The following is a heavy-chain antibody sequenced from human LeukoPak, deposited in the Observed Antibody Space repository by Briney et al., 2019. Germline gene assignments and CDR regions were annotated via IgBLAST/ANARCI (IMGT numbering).Heavy chain of an antibody. CDR2: VSYTGRT. CDR3: ARLLDNDISGAPDTFDV. CDR1: GVSLRGHY. J-gene: IGHJ3*01. D-gene: IGHD3-22*01. V-gene: IGHV4-59*11. Sequence: SEPLSLTCTVSGVSLRGHYWSWIRQPPGKRLEWIGYVSYTGRTKYNPCLQSRVSISINTPKSQFSLNLISFTSADTAVYYCARLLDNDISGAPDTFDVWGQGTTVIVSS.